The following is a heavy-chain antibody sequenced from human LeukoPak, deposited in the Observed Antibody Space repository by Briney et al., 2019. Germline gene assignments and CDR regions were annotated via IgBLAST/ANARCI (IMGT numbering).Heavy chain of an antibody. CDR3: ARGDQWLARR. CDR2: IYYSGST. Sequence: PSETLSLTCTVSGGSMSTYYWSWIRQPPGKGLEWIGYIYYSGSTNYNPSLKSRVTISVDTSKNQFSLKLSSVTAADTAVYYCARGDQWLARRWGQGTLVTVSS. V-gene: IGHV4-59*01. J-gene: IGHJ4*02. D-gene: IGHD6-19*01. CDR1: GGSMSTYY.